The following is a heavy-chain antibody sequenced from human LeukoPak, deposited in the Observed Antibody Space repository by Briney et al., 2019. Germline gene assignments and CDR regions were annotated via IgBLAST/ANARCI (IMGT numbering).Heavy chain of an antibody. D-gene: IGHD3-10*01. J-gene: IGHJ4*02. V-gene: IGHV1-69*06. CDR3: ARLIRGSGSYTFDY. CDR2: IIPIFGTA. CDR1: GGTFSNYA. Sequence: SVKVSCKASGGTFSNYAISWVRQAPGQGLEWMGGIIPIFGTAHYALNFQGRVTITADKSTSTAYMELSSLRSEDTAVYYCARLIRGSGSYTFDYWGQGTLVTVSS.